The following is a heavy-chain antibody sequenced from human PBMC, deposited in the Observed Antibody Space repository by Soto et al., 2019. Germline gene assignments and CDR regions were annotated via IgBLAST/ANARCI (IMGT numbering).Heavy chain of an antibody. J-gene: IGHJ4*02. CDR1: GFTFSSYA. CDR2: ISYDGSNK. Sequence: PGGSLRLSCAASGFTFSSYAMHWVRQAPGKGLEWVAVISYDGSNKYYADSVKGRFTISRDNSKNTLYLQMNSLRAEDTAVYYCAREGIAAAGPTFDYWGQGTLVTSPQ. D-gene: IGHD6-13*01. CDR3: AREGIAAAGPTFDY. V-gene: IGHV3-30-3*01.